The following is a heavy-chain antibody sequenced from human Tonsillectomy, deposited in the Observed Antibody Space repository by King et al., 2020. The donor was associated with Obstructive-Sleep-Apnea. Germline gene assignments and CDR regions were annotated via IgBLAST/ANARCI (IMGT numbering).Heavy chain of an antibody. CDR3: ASLYGDYAHYFYRGMDV. Sequence: VQLVESGGGVVQPGRSLRLSCAASEFTFSSYVMHWVRQAPGKGLEWVAALSDVGSNKYYADSVKGRFTLSSDNSNNTLYLQMNSLRPEDTAVYYCASLYGDYAHYFYRGMDVWGQGTTVTVS. V-gene: IGHV3-30*03. D-gene: IGHD4-17*01. CDR1: EFTFSSYV. J-gene: IGHJ6*02. CDR2: LSDVGSNK.